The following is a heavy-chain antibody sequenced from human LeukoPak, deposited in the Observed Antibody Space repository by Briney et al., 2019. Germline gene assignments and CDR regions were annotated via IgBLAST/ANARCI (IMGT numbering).Heavy chain of an antibody. Sequence: PSETLSLTCAVYGGSFSGYYWSWIRQPPGKGLEWIGEINHSGSTNYNPSLKSRVTISVDTSKNQFSLKLSSVTAADTAVYYCARSSESYDSSGYYSYYFDNWGQGTLVTVSS. J-gene: IGHJ4*02. V-gene: IGHV4-34*01. D-gene: IGHD3-22*01. CDR2: INHSGST. CDR1: GGSFSGYY. CDR3: ARSSESYDSSGYYSYYFDN.